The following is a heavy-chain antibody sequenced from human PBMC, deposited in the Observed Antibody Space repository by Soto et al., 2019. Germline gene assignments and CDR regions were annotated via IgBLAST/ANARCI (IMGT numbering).Heavy chain of an antibody. CDR3: AREGSGYNF. V-gene: IGHV1-69*13. Sequence: SVKVSCKASGGSFSGYAISWVRQAPGQGLEWMGGIIPIFGSINYAQRFRGRLTITADESTSTGYMELISLRSDDTAIYYCAREGSGYNFWGQGTQVTVSS. CDR2: IIPIFGSI. CDR1: GGSFSGYA. J-gene: IGHJ4*02. D-gene: IGHD5-12*01.